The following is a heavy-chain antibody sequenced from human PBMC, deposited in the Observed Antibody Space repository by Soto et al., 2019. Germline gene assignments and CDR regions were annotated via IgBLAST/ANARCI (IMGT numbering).Heavy chain of an antibody. Sequence: ASVKVSCKASGYTFTAYAIHWVRQAPGQRLEWMGRIHAGNGDTKYSQNSQGRVAISRDTSANTAYMELLSLRSEDTAMYYCARDHTDYHGSGRNYYYGVDVWGQGTTVTVSS. V-gene: IGHV1-3*01. J-gene: IGHJ6*02. CDR3: ARDHTDYHGSGRNYYYGVDV. CDR1: GYTFTAYA. D-gene: IGHD3-10*01. CDR2: IHAGNGDT.